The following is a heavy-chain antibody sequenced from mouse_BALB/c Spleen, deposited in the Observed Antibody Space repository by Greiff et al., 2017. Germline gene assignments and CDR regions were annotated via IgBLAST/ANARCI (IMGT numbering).Heavy chain of an antibody. CDR1: GFTFSSYT. CDR3: TRDRNYWFAY. V-gene: IGHV5-6-4*01. Sequence: DVMLVESGGGLVKPGGSLKLSCAASGFTFSSYTMSWVRQTPEKRLEWVATISSGGSYTYYPDSVKGRFTISRDNAKNTLYLQMSSLKSEDTAMYYCTRDRNYWFAYWGQGTLVTVSA. D-gene: IGHD2-1*01. CDR2: ISSGGSYT. J-gene: IGHJ3*01.